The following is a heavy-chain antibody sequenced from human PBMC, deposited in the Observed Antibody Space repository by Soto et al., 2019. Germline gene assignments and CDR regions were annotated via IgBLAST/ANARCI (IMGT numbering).Heavy chain of an antibody. D-gene: IGHD6-13*01. J-gene: IGHJ4*02. CDR1: GFTFSNAW. CDR3: TTEPRGFSIAAKAELDY. CDR2: IKGKTDGGIT. V-gene: IGHV3-15*07. Sequence: EVQLAESEGGLVKPGGCLRLSCAASGFTFSNAWMNWVRQAPGKGLEWVGRIKGKTDGGITDYAAPVKGRFTMSRDDAKNTLYLAMNSLKTEDTAVYYCTTEPRGFSIAAKAELDYWGQGNLVTVSS.